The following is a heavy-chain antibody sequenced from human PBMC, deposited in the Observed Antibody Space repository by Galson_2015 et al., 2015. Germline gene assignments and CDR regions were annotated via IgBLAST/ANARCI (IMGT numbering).Heavy chain of an antibody. CDR2: IIPIFGTA. J-gene: IGHJ4*02. Sequence: SVKVSCKASGFTFSSYAISWVRQAPGQGLEWMGGIIPIFGTANYAQKFQGRVTITADESTSTAYMELSSLRSEDTAVYYCARASRYRWVVATIRGMKHWGQGTLVTVSS. V-gene: IGHV1-69*13. CDR3: ARASRYRWVVATIRGMKH. D-gene: IGHD5-12*01. CDR1: GFTFSSYA.